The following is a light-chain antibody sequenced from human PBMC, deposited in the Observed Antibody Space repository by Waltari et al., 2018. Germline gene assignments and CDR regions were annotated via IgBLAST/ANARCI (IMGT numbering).Light chain of an antibody. Sequence: SFDLTQPPSVSVSPGQTARITCSGDALAKQFAYWYQQKAGQAPVLVIYKDSERPSGIDDRFSGSSSGTTGTLTSSGVQAEDEADFYCQSGDSTQTSVVFGGGTKLTVL. CDR3: QSGDSTQTSVV. J-gene: IGLJ2*01. CDR2: KDS. CDR1: ALAKQF. V-gene: IGLV3-25*03.